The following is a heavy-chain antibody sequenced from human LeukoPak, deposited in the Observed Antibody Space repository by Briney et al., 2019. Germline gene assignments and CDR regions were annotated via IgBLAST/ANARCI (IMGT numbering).Heavy chain of an antibody. Sequence: PGGSLRLSCAASGFTFSSYGMHWVRQAPGKGLEWVAFIRYDGSNKYYADSVKGRFTISRDNAKNSLYLQMNSLRAEDAAVYYCARGPAQDYGSGSYSLWGQGTLVTVSS. CDR2: IRYDGSNK. J-gene: IGHJ4*02. D-gene: IGHD3-10*01. CDR1: GFTFSSYG. CDR3: ARGPAQDYGSGSYSL. V-gene: IGHV3-30*02.